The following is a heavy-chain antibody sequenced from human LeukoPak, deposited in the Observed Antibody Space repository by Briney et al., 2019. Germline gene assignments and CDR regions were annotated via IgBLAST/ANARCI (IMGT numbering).Heavy chain of an antibody. J-gene: IGHJ2*01. D-gene: IGHD6-19*01. CDR2: INHSGST. Sequence: PSETLSLTCAVYGGSFSSYYWSWIRQPPGKGLEWIGEINHSGSTNYNPSLKSRVTISVDTSKNQFSLKLSSVTAADTAVYYCARGRRRVIAEAGTTWYFDLWGRGTLVTVSS. CDR1: GGSFSSYY. CDR3: ARGRRRVIAEAGTTWYFDL. V-gene: IGHV4-34*01.